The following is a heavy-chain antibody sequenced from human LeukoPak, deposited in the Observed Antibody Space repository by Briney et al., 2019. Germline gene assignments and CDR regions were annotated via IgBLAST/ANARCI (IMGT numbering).Heavy chain of an antibody. CDR3: ARDLGDGYAGAFDI. Sequence: GGSLRLSCAASGFTFSSYAMHWVRQAPGKGLEWVAVISYDGSNKYYADSVKGRFTISRDNSKNTLYLQMNSLRAEDTAVYYCARDLGDGYAGAFDIWGQGTMVTVSS. V-gene: IGHV3-30-3*01. J-gene: IGHJ3*02. CDR1: GFTFSSYA. D-gene: IGHD5-24*01. CDR2: ISYDGSNK.